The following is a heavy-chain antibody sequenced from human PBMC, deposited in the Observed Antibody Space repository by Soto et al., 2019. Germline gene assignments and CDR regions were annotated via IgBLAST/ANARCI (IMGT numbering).Heavy chain of an antibody. CDR3: ARQAPYDYVWGSYRYSGYYFDY. V-gene: IGHV5-51*01. D-gene: IGHD3-16*02. CDR1: GYSFTSYW. Sequence: PGESLKISCKGSGYSFTSYWIGWVRQMPGKGLEWMGNIYPGDSDTRYSPSFQGQVTISADKSISTAYLQWSSLKASDTAMYYCARQAPYDYVWGSYRYSGYYFDYWGQGTLVTVSS. J-gene: IGHJ4*02. CDR2: IYPGDSDT.